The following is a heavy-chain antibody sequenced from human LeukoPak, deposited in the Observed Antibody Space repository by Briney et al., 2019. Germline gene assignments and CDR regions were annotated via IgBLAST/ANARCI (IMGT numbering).Heavy chain of an antibody. V-gene: IGHV3-23*01. Sequence: PGGSLRLSCAASGFTFSRYGMSWVRQAPGKGLEWVSAISGSGGSTYYADSVKGRFTISRDNSKNTLYLQMNSLRAEDTAVYYCAKGGIDAFDIWGQGTMVTVSS. D-gene: IGHD3-16*01. CDR3: AKGGIDAFDI. CDR1: GFTFSRYG. CDR2: ISGSGGST. J-gene: IGHJ3*02.